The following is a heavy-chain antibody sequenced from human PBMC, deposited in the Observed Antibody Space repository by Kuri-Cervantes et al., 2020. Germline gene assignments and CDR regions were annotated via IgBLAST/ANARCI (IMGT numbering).Heavy chain of an antibody. CDR3: ARDSESSSSFFY. D-gene: IGHD6-6*01. CDR2: MNPNTGGT. CDR1: GYTFTSYD. V-gene: IGHV1-2*02. J-gene: IGHJ4*02. Sequence: ASVKVSCKASGYTFTSYDINWVRQATGQGLEWMGWMNPNTGGTNSAQKFRGRVTMTGDTSINAAYMELSRLTSDDTAVYYCARDSESSSSFFYWGQGTLVTVSS.